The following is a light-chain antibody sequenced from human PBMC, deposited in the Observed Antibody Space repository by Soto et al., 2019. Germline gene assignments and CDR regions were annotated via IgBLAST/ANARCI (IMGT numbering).Light chain of an antibody. CDR1: SSDVGGYNY. CDR2: EVS. J-gene: IGLJ1*01. Sequence: QSVLTQPASVSGSPGQSITISCTGTSSDVGGYNYVSWYQQHPGKAPKLMIYEVSNRPSGVSNRFSGSKSGNTASLTISGLQAEDEADYYCSSNTSSSTYVFGTGTKVTFL. V-gene: IGLV2-14*01. CDR3: SSNTSSSTYV.